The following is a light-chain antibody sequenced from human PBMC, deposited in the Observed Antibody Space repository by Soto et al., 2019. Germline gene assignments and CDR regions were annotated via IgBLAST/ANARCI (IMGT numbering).Light chain of an antibody. CDR1: SSDVGGYNY. J-gene: IGLJ1*01. V-gene: IGLV2-14*01. CDR3: SSYISSSTHV. CDR2: EVS. Sequence: QSVLTQPASVSGSPGQSITISCTGTSSDVGGYNYVSWYQQHPGKAPKLMIYEVSHRPSGVSNRFSGSKSGNTASLTISGLQAEDEADYYCSSYISSSTHVFGTGTKGTLL.